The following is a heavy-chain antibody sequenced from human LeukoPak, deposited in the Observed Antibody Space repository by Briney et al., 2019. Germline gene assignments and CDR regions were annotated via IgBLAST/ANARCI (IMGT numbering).Heavy chain of an antibody. CDR1: GGSFSGYY. CDR3: ARRWIQLWYGY. CDR2: INHSGST. J-gene: IGHJ4*02. Sequence: PSETLSLTCAVHGGSFSGYYWSWIRQPPGKGLEWIGEINHSGSTNYNPSLKSRVTISVDTSKNQFSLKLSSVTAADTAVYYCARRWIQLWYGYWGQGTLVTVSP. D-gene: IGHD5-18*01. V-gene: IGHV4-34*01.